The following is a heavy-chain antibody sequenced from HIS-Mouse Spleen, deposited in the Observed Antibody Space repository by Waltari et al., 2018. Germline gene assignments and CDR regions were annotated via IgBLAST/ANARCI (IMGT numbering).Heavy chain of an antibody. V-gene: IGHV4-34*01. D-gene: IGHD4-17*01. Sequence: QVQLQQWGAGLLKPSETLSLTCAVYGGSFSGYYWSWIRQPPGKGLEWIGEINHSGSTKYNPSLKSRVTISVDTSKNQFSLKLSSVTAADTAVYYCARGRSPATVTIGYYFDYWGQGTLVTVSS. CDR3: ARGRSPATVTIGYYFDY. CDR1: GGSFSGYY. CDR2: INHSGST. J-gene: IGHJ4*02.